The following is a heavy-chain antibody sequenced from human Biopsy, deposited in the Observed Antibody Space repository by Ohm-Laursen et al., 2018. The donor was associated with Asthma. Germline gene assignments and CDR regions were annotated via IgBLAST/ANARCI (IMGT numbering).Heavy chain of an antibody. CDR2: IWYDGSNK. J-gene: IGHJ6*02. D-gene: IGHD2-2*01. CDR1: GFTFSSYG. V-gene: IGHV3-33*01. Sequence: RSLRLSCAAFGFTFSSYGMHWVRQAPGKGLEWVAVIWYDGSNKYYADSVKGRFTIPRDNSKNTLYLQMNSLRAEDTAVYYCARGGLGYCSSTSCYQNYYYGMDVWGQGTTVTVSS. CDR3: ARGGLGYCSSTSCYQNYYYGMDV.